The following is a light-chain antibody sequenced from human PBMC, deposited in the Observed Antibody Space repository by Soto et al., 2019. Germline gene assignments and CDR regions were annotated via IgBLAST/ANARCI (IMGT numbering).Light chain of an antibody. V-gene: IGKV1-5*03. J-gene: IGKJ1*01. CDR2: KAS. CDR3: QQYNIYPRT. CDR1: QSISSW. Sequence: IQMTPSPSTLSASVGDKITLTFPASQSISSWLAWYQQKPGKAPNLLIYKASSLESGVPSRFSGSGSGTEFTLTISSLQPDDFATYYCQQYNIYPRTFGQGTKVDIK.